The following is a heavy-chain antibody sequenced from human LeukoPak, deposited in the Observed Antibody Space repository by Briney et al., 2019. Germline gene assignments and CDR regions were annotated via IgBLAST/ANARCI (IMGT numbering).Heavy chain of an antibody. V-gene: IGHV3-23*01. CDR3: AQWGKRQWLDS. D-gene: IGHD3-16*01. Sequence: GGSLRLSCAASGFTFRNYAMSWVRQAPGKGLEWVSTISGPGDGTYYADSVEGRFSISRDNSKNTLYLQMDSLRADDTAVYYCAQWGKRQWLDSWGQGTLVTVSS. CDR1: GFTFRNYA. CDR2: ISGPGDGT. J-gene: IGHJ5*01.